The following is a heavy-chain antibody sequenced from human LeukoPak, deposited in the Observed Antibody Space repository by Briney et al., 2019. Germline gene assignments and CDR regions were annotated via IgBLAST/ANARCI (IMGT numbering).Heavy chain of an antibody. CDR3: ARARDFTGSYPDVFDV. CDR1: GASITNYY. Sequence: PSETLSLTCSVSGASITNYYRNWLRQSPGKGLEWIGDVHHSGYINYNPSVKSRIAMSVDTSRSQFSLRLTSVTAADTAVYYCARARDFTGSYPDVFDVWGQGTMVTVSS. V-gene: IGHV4-59*01. CDR2: VHHSGYI. D-gene: IGHD1-26*01. J-gene: IGHJ3*01.